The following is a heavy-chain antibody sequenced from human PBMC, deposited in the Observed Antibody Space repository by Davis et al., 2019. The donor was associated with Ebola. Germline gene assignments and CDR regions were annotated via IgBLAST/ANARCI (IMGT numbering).Heavy chain of an antibody. CDR1: GFTFSDYY. CDR2: ISGGGSTI. CDR3: ARVSYSMTTEDY. V-gene: IGHV3-11*01. D-gene: IGHD4-17*01. J-gene: IGHJ4*02. Sequence: GESLKISCAASGFTFSDYYMSWIRQAPGKGLEWLSYISGGGSTIYYADSVKGRFTISRDNAKNSLYLQMNSLRAEDTAVYYCARVSYSMTTEDYWGQGTLVTVSS.